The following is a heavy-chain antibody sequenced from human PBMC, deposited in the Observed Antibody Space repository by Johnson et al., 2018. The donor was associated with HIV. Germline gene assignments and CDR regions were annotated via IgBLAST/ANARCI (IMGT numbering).Heavy chain of an antibody. CDR2: ISYDGSNK. D-gene: IGHD1-26*01. Sequence: VQLVESGGGVVQPGRSLRLSCAASGFTFSSYVMHWVRQAPGNGLEWVTVISYDGSNKYYADSVKGRFTISRDNSKNTLYLQMNRLRAEDTAVYYCAKRMGGEAFDIWGQGTMVTVSS. CDR3: AKRMGGEAFDI. V-gene: IGHV3-30*18. CDR1: GFTFSSYV. J-gene: IGHJ3*02.